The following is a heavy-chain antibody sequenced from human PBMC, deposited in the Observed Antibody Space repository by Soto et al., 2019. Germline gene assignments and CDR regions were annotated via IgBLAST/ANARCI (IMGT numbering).Heavy chain of an antibody. CDR3: ARPTKENAFDI. CDR1: GFTFYSYS. CDR2: IGSSRTTI. J-gene: IGHJ3*02. Sequence: GGSLRLSCVASGFTFYSYSMNWVRQAPGKGLEWVSYIGSSRTTIYYADSVKGRFTISRDNAKNSLYLQMNSLRAEDTAVYYCARPTKENAFDIWGQGTMVTVSS. V-gene: IGHV3-48*01.